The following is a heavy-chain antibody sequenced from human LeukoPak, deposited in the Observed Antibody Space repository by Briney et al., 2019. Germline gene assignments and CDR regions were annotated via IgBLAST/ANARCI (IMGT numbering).Heavy chain of an antibody. D-gene: IGHD3/OR15-3a*01. CDR2: IFYYGTS. Sequence: SETLSLTCTVSGDPVSSPTYFWGWIRHPPGKGLEWIGSIFYYGTSYYNPSLKSRVTISVDTSTNQFSLKLNSVTAADTAVYYCARIGQSVHYYMDVWGNGTTVDVSS. V-gene: IGHV4-39*01. CDR3: ARIGQSVHYYMDV. CDR1: GDPVSSPTYF. J-gene: IGHJ6*03.